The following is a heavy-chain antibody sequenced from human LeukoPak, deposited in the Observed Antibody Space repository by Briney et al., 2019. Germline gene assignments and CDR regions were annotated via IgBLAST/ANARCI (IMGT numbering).Heavy chain of an antibody. CDR1: GFTFSSYA. Sequence: PGRSLRLSCAASGFTFSSYAMHWVRQAPGKGLEWMAVISCDGSNKYYADSVKGRFTISRDNSKNTLYLQMNSLRAEDTAVYYCARFSATVTSYSPLDYWGQGTLVTVSS. V-gene: IGHV3-30-3*01. CDR2: ISCDGSNK. D-gene: IGHD4-17*01. J-gene: IGHJ4*02. CDR3: ARFSATVTSYSPLDY.